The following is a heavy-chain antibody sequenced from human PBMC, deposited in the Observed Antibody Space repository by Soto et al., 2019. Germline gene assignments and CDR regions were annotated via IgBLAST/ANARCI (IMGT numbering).Heavy chain of an antibody. D-gene: IGHD6-19*01. Sequence: PSETLSLTCPVSGGSISNYYWGWIRQPPGKGLEWIGSIYYSGSTYYNPSLKSRVTISVDTSKNQFSLKLSSVTAADTAVYYCARGGLLPDYWGQGTLVTVSS. CDR1: GGSISNYY. J-gene: IGHJ4*02. CDR2: IYYSGST. CDR3: ARGGLLPDY. V-gene: IGHV4-39*07.